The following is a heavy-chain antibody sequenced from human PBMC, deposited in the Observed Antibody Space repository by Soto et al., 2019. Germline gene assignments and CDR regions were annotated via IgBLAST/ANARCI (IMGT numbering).Heavy chain of an antibody. CDR2: VNNDGSGT. D-gene: IGHD6-13*01. CDR3: TRGGYMHAFDM. Sequence: GGSLGLWRSASGLNCSSSWMHWGRQAPGKGLVWVSRVNNDGSGTIYADSVKGRFAISRDNAKNTVYLEMNSLRAEDTALYFCTRGGYMHAFDMWGQGTMVTVS. J-gene: IGHJ3*02. CDR1: GLNCSSSW. V-gene: IGHV3-74*01.